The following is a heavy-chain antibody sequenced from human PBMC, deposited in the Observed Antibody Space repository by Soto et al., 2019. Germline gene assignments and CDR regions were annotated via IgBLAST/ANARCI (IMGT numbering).Heavy chain of an antibody. Sequence: LTLTCTFSGFTFFDYAMSWVRQAPGKGLEWVGFIRSKAYGGTTEYAASVKGRFTISRDDSKSIAYLQMNSLKTEDTAVYYCEYYYDSSGYFDYWGQGTLVTVSS. D-gene: IGHD3-22*01. J-gene: IGHJ4*02. CDR3: EYYYDSSGYFDY. V-gene: IGHV3-49*04. CDR1: GFTFFDYA. CDR2: IRSKAYGGTT.